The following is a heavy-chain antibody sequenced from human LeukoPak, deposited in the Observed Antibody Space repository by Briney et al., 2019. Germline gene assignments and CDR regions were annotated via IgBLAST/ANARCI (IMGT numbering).Heavy chain of an antibody. CDR2: MNPNSGNT. Sequence: GASVKVSCKASGYTFTSHDINWVRQATGQGLEWMGWMNPNSGNTGYAQKFQGRVTMTMNTSISTAYMELSSLRSDDTAVYYCARAFRSWYSSTWYRGDWFDPWGQGTLVTVSS. D-gene: IGHD6-13*01. J-gene: IGHJ5*02. V-gene: IGHV1-8*01. CDR3: ARAFRSWYSSTWYRGDWFDP. CDR1: GYTFTSHD.